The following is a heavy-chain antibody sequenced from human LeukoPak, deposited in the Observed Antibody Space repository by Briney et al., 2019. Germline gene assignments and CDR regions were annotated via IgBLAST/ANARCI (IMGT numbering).Heavy chain of an antibody. CDR1: GGTFSSYA. CDR2: INPKSSDT. D-gene: IGHD2-8*02. J-gene: IGHJ4*02. CDR3: ARPPVSGSVFGGFDY. Sequence: ASVKVSCKASGGTFSSYAISWVRQAPGQGLEWMGWINPKSSDTNFAQKFQGRVSLTRDTSVTTAYMELTRLRSDDTAVYYCARPPVSGSVFGGFDYWGQGTLVTVSS. V-gene: IGHV1-2*02.